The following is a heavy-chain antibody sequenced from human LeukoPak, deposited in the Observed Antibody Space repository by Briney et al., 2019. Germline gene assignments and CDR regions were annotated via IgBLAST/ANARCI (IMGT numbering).Heavy chain of an antibody. V-gene: IGHV3-53*01. Sequence: GGSLRLSCAASGFAVSSIYMSWVRQAPGKGLEWVSVIYSGGSTYYADSVKGRFTISRDNSKNTLYLQMNSLRADDTAVYYCARGFGGVTVGYYWGQGTLVTVSS. CDR1: GFAVSSIY. J-gene: IGHJ4*02. D-gene: IGHD3-16*01. CDR2: IYSGGST. CDR3: ARGFGGVTVGYY.